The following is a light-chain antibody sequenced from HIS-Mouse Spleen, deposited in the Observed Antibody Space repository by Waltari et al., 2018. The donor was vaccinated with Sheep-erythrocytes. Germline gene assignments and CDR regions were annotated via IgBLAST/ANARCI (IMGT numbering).Light chain of an antibody. J-gene: IGLJ3*02. CDR1: SSDFGSYNL. Sequence: QSALTQPASVSGSPGQSITISCPGTSSDFGSYNLVSWYQQHPGKAPKLMIYEGSKRPSGVSNRFSGSKSGNTASLTISGLQAEDEADYYCCSYAGSYTWVFGGGTKLTVL. CDR3: CSYAGSYTWV. CDR2: EGS. V-gene: IGLV2-23*01.